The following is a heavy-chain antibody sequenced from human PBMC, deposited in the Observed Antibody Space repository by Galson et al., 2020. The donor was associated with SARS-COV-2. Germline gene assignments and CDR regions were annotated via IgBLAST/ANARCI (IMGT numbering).Heavy chain of an antibody. Sequence: GESLKISCAASGFTFSSYGMQWVRQAPGKGLEWVAVISYDGSNKYYADAVKGRFTISRDNSKNTLYLQMNSLRAEDTAVYYCARDSSSWYMGYWGQGTLVTVSS. D-gene: IGHD6-13*01. CDR1: GFTFSSYG. J-gene: IGHJ4*02. CDR2: ISYDGSNK. V-gene: IGHV3-30*03. CDR3: ARDSSSWYMGY.